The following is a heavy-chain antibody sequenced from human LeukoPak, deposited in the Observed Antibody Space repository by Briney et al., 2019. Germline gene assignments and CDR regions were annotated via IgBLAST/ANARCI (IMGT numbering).Heavy chain of an antibody. J-gene: IGHJ4*02. CDR1: GAPISRYF. V-gene: IGHV4-59*01. D-gene: IGHD5-12*01. CDR2: ISSGGST. CDR3: ARGDDYKSTLFDY. Sequence: SETLSLTCTVSGAPISRYFWNWIRQPPGKELEWIGYISSGGSTNYNPSLKSRVTISIDTSKNQFSLKLTSATAADTAVYYCARGDDYKSTLFDYWGQGPLVTVSS.